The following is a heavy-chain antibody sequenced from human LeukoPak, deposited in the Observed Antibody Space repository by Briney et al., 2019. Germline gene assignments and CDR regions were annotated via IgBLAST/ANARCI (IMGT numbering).Heavy chain of an antibody. CDR2: IYHSGST. V-gene: IGHV4-38-2*01. CDR1: GYSISSGYY. D-gene: IGHD3-22*01. Sequence: SETLSLTCAVSGYSISSGYYWGWIRPPPGKGLEWSGSIYHSGSTYYNPSLKSRVTISVDTSKNQFSLKLSSVTASDTAVDYCARVSDSSGYHPGDWGQGTLVTVSS. CDR3: ARVSDSSGYHPGD. J-gene: IGHJ4*02.